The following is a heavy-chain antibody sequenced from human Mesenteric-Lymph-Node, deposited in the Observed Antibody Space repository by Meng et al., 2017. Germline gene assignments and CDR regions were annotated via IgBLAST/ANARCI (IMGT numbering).Heavy chain of an antibody. CDR3: ARRGGSYYLYYFDY. CDR1: GGSFNGYY. Sequence: SETLSLTCAVYGGSFNGYYWSWIRQPPGKGLEWIGEINHSGSTNYNPSLKSRVTISVDTSKNQFSLKLSSVTAADTAVYYCARRGGSYYLYYFDYWGQGTLVTVSS. J-gene: IGHJ4*02. CDR2: INHSGST. V-gene: IGHV4-34*01. D-gene: IGHD1-26*01.